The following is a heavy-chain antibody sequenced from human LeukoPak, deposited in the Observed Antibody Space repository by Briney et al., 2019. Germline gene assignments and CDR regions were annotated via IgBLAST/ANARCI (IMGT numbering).Heavy chain of an antibody. J-gene: IGHJ3*02. CDR2: IYYSGST. CDR3: ARAGYTDAFDI. V-gene: IGHV4-59*01. CDR1: GGSISSYY. D-gene: IGHD5-18*01. Sequence: SETLSLTCTVAGGSISSYYWSWIRQPPGKGLEWIGNIYYSGSTNYNPSLKSRVTISVDTSKNQFSLKLSSVTAADTAVYYCARAGYTDAFDIWGQGTMVTVSS.